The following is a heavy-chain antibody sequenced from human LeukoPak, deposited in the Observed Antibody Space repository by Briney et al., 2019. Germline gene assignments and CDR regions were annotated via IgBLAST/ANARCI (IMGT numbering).Heavy chain of an antibody. CDR3: ARHCCSGPAKRVFDI. D-gene: IGHD2-15*01. CDR1: GGSIISSDYH. J-gene: IGHJ3*02. V-gene: IGHV4-39*01. CDR2: ISYSGNT. Sequence: PSETLSLTCNVSGGSIISSDYHWGWVRQPPGKGLEWIGTISYSGNTDYNPSLRSRVTISVDTSNNQFSLRLGSVTAADTAVYHCARHCCSGPAKRVFDIWGQGTMVTVSS.